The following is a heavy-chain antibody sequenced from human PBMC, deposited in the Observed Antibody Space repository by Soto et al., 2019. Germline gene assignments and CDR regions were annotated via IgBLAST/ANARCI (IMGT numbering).Heavy chain of an antibody. Sequence: TPSLTCTVSGGSIHNNFWGWIREPPGKGLEWIGYVYYDGHTDYNPSLESRVTIAVDTSKNQFSLRLTSVTAADTAVYYCARDLFGGYCLDYWGQGALVTVSS. D-gene: IGHD5-12*01. CDR1: GGSIHNNF. CDR2: VYYDGHT. V-gene: IGHV4-59*01. J-gene: IGHJ4*02. CDR3: ARDLFGGYCLDY.